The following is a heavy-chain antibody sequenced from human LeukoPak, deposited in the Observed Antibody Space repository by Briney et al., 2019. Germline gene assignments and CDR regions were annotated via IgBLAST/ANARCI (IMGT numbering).Heavy chain of an antibody. CDR2: IYTSGST. D-gene: IGHD3-22*01. CDR1: GGSISSYY. CDR3: ARGDSSGPSNWFDP. J-gene: IGHJ5*02. V-gene: IGHV4-4*07. Sequence: PSETLSLTCTVSGGSISSYYWSWIRQPAGKGLEWIGRIYTSGSTNYNPSLKSRVTMSVDTSKNQFSLKLSSVTAADTAVYYCARGDSSGPSNWFDPWGQGTLVTVSS.